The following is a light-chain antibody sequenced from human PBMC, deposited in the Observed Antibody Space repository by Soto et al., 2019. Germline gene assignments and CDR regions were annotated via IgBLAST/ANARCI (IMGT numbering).Light chain of an antibody. CDR3: QTWVTGTYLV. CDR1: SGHSSYA. J-gene: IGLJ2*01. V-gene: IGLV4-69*01. Sequence: QLVLTQSPSASASLGASVKLTCTLSSGHSSYAIAWHQQQPEKGPRYLMKLNSDGSHSKGDGIPDRFSGSSSGAERYLTISRLQSEDEADYYCQTWVTGTYLVFGGGTKLTVL. CDR2: LNSDGSH.